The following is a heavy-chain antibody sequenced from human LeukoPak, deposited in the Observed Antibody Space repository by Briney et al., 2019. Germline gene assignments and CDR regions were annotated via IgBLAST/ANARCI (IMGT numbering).Heavy chain of an antibody. CDR3: ARALGDALDI. CDR2: ISDAGNKK. CDR1: GFSFSSYG. V-gene: IGHV3-30*03. J-gene: IGHJ3*02. Sequence: GGSLRISCAASGFSFSSYGMHWVRQAPDKGLEWVAVISDAGNKKYYADSVKGRFTISRDNSKFTLSLQMNSLRAEDTAVYYCARALGDALDIWGQGTMVPVSS.